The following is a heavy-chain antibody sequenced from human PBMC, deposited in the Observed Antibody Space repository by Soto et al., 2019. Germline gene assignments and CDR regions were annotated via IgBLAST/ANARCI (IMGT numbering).Heavy chain of an antibody. CDR2: TYYRSKWYN. D-gene: IGHD3-9*01. V-gene: IGHV6-1*01. J-gene: IGHJ4*02. Sequence: SQTLSLTCAISGDSVSSNSAARNWIRQSPSRGLEWLGRTYYRSKWYNDYAVSVKSRITINPDTSKNQFSLQLNSVTPEDTAVYYCARSPGRNYDILTGPTIYYFDYWGQGTLVTVSS. CDR1: GDSVSSNSAA. CDR3: ARSPGRNYDILTGPTIYYFDY.